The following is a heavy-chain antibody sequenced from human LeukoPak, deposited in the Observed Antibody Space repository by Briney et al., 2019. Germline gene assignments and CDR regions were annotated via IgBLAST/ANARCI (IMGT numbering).Heavy chain of an antibody. CDR1: GFTFSTYN. V-gene: IGHV3-48*01. Sequence: GGSLRLSCAASGFTFSTYNMNWVRQAPGKGLEWVSYISSSTSTIYYADSVKGRFTISRDNAKNSLYLQMNSLRAEDTAVYYCARGGVQLWYYLDYWGQGTLVTVSS. D-gene: IGHD5-18*01. CDR3: ARGGVQLWYYLDY. CDR2: ISSSTSTI. J-gene: IGHJ4*02.